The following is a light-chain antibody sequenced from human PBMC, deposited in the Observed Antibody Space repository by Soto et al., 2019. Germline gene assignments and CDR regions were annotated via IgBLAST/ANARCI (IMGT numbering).Light chain of an antibody. J-gene: IGLJ1*01. CDR1: SSDIDAYNY. Sequence: QSALAQPASVSGSPGQSITISCTGTSSDIDAYNYVSWYQQHPGKAPKPMIYDVSNRPSGISNRFSGSKSGNTASLTISWLQAEDEADYYCGSYTTSSNYVFGTGTKVTVL. CDR2: DVS. V-gene: IGLV2-14*01. CDR3: GSYTTSSNYV.